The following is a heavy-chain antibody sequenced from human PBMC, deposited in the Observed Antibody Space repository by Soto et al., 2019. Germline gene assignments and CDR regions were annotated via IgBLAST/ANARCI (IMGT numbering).Heavy chain of an antibody. J-gene: IGHJ4*02. Sequence: PGWSLRLSCAASGFSFSTYSMDWVRQAPGKGLEWVSSINSISSSIYYSDSVKGRFTVSRDNTKNSLYLQLNSLRAEDTAVYYCALSSGWYSGGDYWGQGTLVTVSS. CDR3: ALSSGWYSGGDY. CDR2: INSISSSI. CDR1: GFSFSTYS. V-gene: IGHV3-21*01. D-gene: IGHD6-19*01.